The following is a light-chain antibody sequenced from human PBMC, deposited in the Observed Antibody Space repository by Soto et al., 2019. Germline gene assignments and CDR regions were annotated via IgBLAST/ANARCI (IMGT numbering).Light chain of an antibody. J-gene: IGLJ1*01. CDR3: CSYVGATTYV. CDR1: YNL. V-gene: IGLV2-23*02. Sequence: QSVLTQPASVSGSPGQSITISCSGTYNLVSWYQQHPGKAPKLMIFEVNKRPSGVSYRFSGSKSGNTASLTISGLQAEDEADYYCCSYVGATTYVFGTGTKLTVL. CDR2: EVN.